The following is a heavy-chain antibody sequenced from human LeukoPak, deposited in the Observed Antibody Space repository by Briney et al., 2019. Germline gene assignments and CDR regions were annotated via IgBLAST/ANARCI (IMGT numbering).Heavy chain of an antibody. CDR2: IYYSGST. V-gene: IGHV4-59*01. CDR3: ARVNDSSGYYDIDY. Sequence: SETLSLTYTVSGGSISSYYWSWIRQPPGKGLEWIGYIYYSGSTNYNPSLKSRVTISVDTSKNQFSLKLSSVTAADTAVYYCARVNDSSGYYDIDYWGQGTLVTVSS. D-gene: IGHD3-22*01. J-gene: IGHJ4*02. CDR1: GGSISSYY.